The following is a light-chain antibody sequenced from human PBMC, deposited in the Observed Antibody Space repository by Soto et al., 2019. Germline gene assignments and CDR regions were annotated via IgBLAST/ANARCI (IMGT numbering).Light chain of an antibody. Sequence: FWLTQAHGTRRLSPGKRATLSSRASQSVSSYLAWYQQKPGQAPRLLIYDASNRATGIPARFSGSGSGTDFTLTISSLQPEDFAVYYCQQHNNWLRTFGGGTKVDI. V-gene: IGKV3-11*01. CDR3: QQHNNWLRT. J-gene: IGKJ4*01. CDR2: DAS. CDR1: QSVSSY.